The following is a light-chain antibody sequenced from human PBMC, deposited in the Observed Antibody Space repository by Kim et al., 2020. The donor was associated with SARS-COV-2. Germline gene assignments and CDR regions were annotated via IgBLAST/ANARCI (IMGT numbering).Light chain of an antibody. J-gene: IGKJ4*01. CDR2: HAS. V-gene: IGKV3-15*01. CDR3: QQYNNWPPIT. Sequence: EIVMTQSPATLSVSPGARATLSCRASQSVGTDLAWYQQRPGQAPRLLIYHASTRATDVPARFSGSGSGTEFSLSISSLQSEDFAVYHCQQYNNWPPITFGGGTKVDIK. CDR1: QSVGTD.